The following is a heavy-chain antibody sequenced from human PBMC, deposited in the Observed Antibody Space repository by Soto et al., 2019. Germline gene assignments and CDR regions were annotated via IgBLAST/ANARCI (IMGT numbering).Heavy chain of an antibody. D-gene: IGHD3-9*01. CDR2: INPNSGGT. CDR1: GYTFTGYY. J-gene: IGHJ5*02. V-gene: IGHV1-2*04. CDR3: ARSYYDILTGPSNWFDP. Sequence: ASVKVSCKASGYTFTGYYMHWGRQAPGQGLEWMGWINPNSGGTNYAQKFQGWVTMTRDTSISTAYMELSRLRSDDTAVYYCARSYYDILTGPSNWFDPWGQGTLVTVSS.